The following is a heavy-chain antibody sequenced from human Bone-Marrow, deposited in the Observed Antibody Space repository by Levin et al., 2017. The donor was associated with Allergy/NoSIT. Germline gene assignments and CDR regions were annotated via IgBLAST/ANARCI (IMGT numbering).Heavy chain of an antibody. Sequence: SCTVSGGSISSGGYYWSWIRQHPGKGLEWIGYIYYSGSTYYNPSLKSRVTISVDTSKNQFSLKLSSVTAADTAVYYCARGLIRGGAFDIWGQGTMVTVSS. CDR1: GGSISSGGYY. D-gene: IGHD3-10*01. CDR2: IYYSGST. J-gene: IGHJ3*02. V-gene: IGHV4-31*03. CDR3: ARGLIRGGAFDI.